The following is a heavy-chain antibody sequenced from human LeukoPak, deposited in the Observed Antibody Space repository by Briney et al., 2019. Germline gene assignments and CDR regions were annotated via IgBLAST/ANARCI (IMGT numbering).Heavy chain of an antibody. V-gene: IGHV3-33*06. Sequence: GGSLRLSCAASGFTFSTYGMHWVRQAPGKGLEWVAVIWSDGSQKYYADSVKGRFTISRDNSKNTLFLQMNSLRAEDTAVYYCSKNLAGAMDYWGQGTLVTVSS. CDR1: GFTFSTYG. D-gene: IGHD1-14*01. J-gene: IGHJ4*02. CDR2: IWSDGSQK. CDR3: SKNLAGAMDY.